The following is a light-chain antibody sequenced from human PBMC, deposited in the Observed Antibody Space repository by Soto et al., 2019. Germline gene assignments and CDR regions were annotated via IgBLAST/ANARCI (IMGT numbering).Light chain of an antibody. CDR2: DVS. J-gene: IGLJ2*01. CDR3: SSYTSSSPVL. V-gene: IGLV2-14*01. Sequence: QSALTQPASVSGSPGQSITISCTGTSSDVGAYNYVSWYQQHPGKAPKLMIYDVSNRPSCVSNRFSGSKSGNTASLTISGLQAEDEADYYCSSYTSSSPVLFGGGTKLTVL. CDR1: SSDVGAYNY.